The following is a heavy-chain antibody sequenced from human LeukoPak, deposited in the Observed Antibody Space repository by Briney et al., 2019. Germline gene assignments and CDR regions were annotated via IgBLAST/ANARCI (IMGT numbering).Heavy chain of an antibody. J-gene: IGHJ4*02. CDR3: ARTFLGITGTIFDY. Sequence: PGGSLRLSCAASGFTFSDYYMSWIRQAPGKGLEWVSYTGSSSTTIYYADSVKGRFTISRDNAKNTLFLQMHSQSAEDTAVYYWARTFLGITGTIFDYWGQGTLVTVSS. D-gene: IGHD1-14*01. V-gene: IGHV3-11*04. CDR1: GFTFSDYY. CDR2: TGSSSTTI.